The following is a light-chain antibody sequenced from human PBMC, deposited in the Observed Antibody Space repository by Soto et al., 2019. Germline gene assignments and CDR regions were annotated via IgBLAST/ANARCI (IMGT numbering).Light chain of an antibody. V-gene: IGKV1-5*03. J-gene: IGKJ1*01. CDR2: KAS. CDR1: QSISSW. CDR3: QHRTT. Sequence: DIQMTQSPSTLSASVGDRVTITCRASQSISSWLAWYQQKPGKAPKLLIYKASSLESGVPSRFSGSGSGTEFTLTISSLQPDDFATYSCQHRTTFGQGTKVEIK.